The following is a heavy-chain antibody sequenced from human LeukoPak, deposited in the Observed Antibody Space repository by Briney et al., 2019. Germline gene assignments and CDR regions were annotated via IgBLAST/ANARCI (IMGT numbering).Heavy chain of an antibody. V-gene: IGHV3-48*01. CDR3: ARDSWGYYYDSSGYYFPYYFYYLDV. CDR2: ISSSSDTI. CDR1: GFTFSNYA. Sequence: QSGGSLRLSCAASGFTFSNYAINWVRQAPGKGLEWVSYISSSSDTIYYADSVKGRFTIPRDNARNSLYLQMNSLRAEDTAVYYCARDSWGYYYDSSGYYFPYYFYYLDVWGKGTTVTVSS. D-gene: IGHD3-22*01. J-gene: IGHJ6*03.